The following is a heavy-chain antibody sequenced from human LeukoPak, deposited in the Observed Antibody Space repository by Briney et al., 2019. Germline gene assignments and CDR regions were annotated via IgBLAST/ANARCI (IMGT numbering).Heavy chain of an antibody. J-gene: IGHJ4*02. D-gene: IGHD6-19*01. CDR2: VYSGGSI. V-gene: IGHV3-66*01. CDR1: GFTVNTNY. CDR3: ARALSADSGWYYFDS. Sequence: PGGSLRLSCAASGFTVNTNYMSWVRQAPGQGLEWVAVVYSGGSIYYADSVKGRFTISRDNSKNTLFLQMSSLRAEDTAVYYCARALSADSGWYYFDSWGQGTLVTVSS.